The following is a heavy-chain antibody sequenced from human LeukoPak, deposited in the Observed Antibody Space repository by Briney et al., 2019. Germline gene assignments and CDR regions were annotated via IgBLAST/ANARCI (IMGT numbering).Heavy chain of an antibody. D-gene: IGHD2-2*01. CDR2: IYYSGST. CDR3: ARVGYCSSASCSYGPGFDY. V-gene: IGHV4-39*07. J-gene: IGHJ4*02. CDR1: GGSISSSSYY. Sequence: PSETLSLTCTVSGGSISSSSYYWGWIRQPPGKGLEWIGSIYYSGSTYYNPSLKSRVTISVDTSKNQFSLKLSSVTAADTAVYYCARVGYCSSASCSYGPGFDYWGQGTLVTVSS.